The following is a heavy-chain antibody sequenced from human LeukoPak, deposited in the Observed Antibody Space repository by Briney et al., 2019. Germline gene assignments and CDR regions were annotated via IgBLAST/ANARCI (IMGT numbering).Heavy chain of an antibody. CDR3: ARDQDPGAFDI. Sequence: GGSLRLSCAASGFTLSSYTTNWVRQAPGKGLEWVSSISNSGFYIYYADSVKGRFVVSRDNANNSLYLQMNSLRSDDTAVYYCARDQDPGAFDIWGQGTMVTVSS. V-gene: IGHV3-21*04. CDR2: ISNSGFYI. J-gene: IGHJ3*02. CDR1: GFTLSSYT.